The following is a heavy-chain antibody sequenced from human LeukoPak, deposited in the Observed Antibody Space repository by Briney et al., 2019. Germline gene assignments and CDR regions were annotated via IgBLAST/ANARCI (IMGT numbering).Heavy chain of an antibody. D-gene: IGHD3-22*01. CDR2: IYSGGST. CDR3: ARELTRSSGLGAFDF. V-gene: IGHV3-53*01. J-gene: IGHJ3*01. CDR1: GFTVSSNY. Sequence: PGGSLRLSCAASGFTVSSNYMSWVRQAPGKGLEWVSVIYSGGSTYYADSVKGRFTISRDNSKNTLYLQMNSLRAEDTAVYYCARELTRSSGLGAFDFWGQGTMVTVSS.